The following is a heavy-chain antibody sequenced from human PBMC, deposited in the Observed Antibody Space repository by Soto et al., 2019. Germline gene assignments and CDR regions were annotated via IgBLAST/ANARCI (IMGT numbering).Heavy chain of an antibody. CDR2: IYYTGRT. V-gene: IGHV4-39*01. J-gene: IGHJ4*02. CDR3: ASGGEGSIAVAG. D-gene: IGHD6-19*01. Sequence: LSLTCTVSGGSISGSSYYWGWIRQPPGKGLEWIGAIYYTGRTYYKPSLKSRVTISVDTSKNQFSLKLNSVSAADTAVYYCASGGEGSIAVAGWGQGTLVTVSS. CDR1: GGSISGSSYY.